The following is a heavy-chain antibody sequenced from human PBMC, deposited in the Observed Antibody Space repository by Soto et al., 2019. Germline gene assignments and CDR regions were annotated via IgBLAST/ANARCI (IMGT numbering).Heavy chain of an antibody. CDR1: GGTVSSYA. V-gene: IGHV1-69*01. CDR3: ARDVSSDTTGFRGYDL. Sequence: QLHLVQSGAEVKKAGSSVKVSCKASGGTVSSYAITWVRQAPGKGLEWMGVVIPIFVSAHYAPKFQGRITITADESTSTAYMELSDLTSEDTAIDYCARDVSSDTTGFRGYDLWGQGTQVTVSS. CDR2: VIPIFVSA. D-gene: IGHD3-10*01. J-gene: IGHJ4*02.